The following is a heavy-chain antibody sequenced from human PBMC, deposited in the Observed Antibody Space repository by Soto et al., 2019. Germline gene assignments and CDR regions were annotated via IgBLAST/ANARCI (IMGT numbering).Heavy chain of an antibody. CDR2: ISPDNGNT. Sequence: QVQLVQSGGEVKKPGASVKVSCKASGYSFTIYGINWVRQAPGQGLEWMGWISPDNGNTNYAQKLQGRLTMTTDTSPSTAYVELTSLRSDDTAVYYCARALGSSGYAGVDAWGQGTTATVSS. CDR3: ARALGSSGYAGVDA. V-gene: IGHV1-18*01. D-gene: IGHD5-12*01. J-gene: IGHJ6*02. CDR1: GYSFTIYG.